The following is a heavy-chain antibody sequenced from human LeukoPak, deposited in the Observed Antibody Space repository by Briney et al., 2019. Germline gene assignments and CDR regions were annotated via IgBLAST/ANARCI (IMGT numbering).Heavy chain of an antibody. D-gene: IGHD3-22*01. CDR3: AKGNTMIVVVTYFDY. CDR1: GFTFSSYG. V-gene: IGHV3-30*18. CDR2: ISYDGSNK. Sequence: GGSLRLSCAASGFTFSSYGMHWVRQAPGKGLEWVAVISYDGSNKYYADSVKGRFTISRDNSKNTLCLQMNSLRAEDTAVYYCAKGNTMIVVVTYFDYWGQGTLVTVSS. J-gene: IGHJ4*02.